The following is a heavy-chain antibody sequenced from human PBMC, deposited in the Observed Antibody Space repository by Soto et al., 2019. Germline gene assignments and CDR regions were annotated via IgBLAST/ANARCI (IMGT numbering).Heavy chain of an antibody. V-gene: IGHV3-30*18. CDR3: ANLGGYYDSSGYYWSS. CDR2: ISYDGSNK. Sequence: PGGSLRLSCAASGFTFSSYGMHWVRQAPGKGLEWVAVISYDGSNKYYADSVKGRFTISRDNSKNTLYLQMNSLRAEDMAVYYCANLGGYYDSSGYYWSSWGQGTLVTVSS. D-gene: IGHD3-22*01. CDR1: GFTFSSYG. J-gene: IGHJ4*02.